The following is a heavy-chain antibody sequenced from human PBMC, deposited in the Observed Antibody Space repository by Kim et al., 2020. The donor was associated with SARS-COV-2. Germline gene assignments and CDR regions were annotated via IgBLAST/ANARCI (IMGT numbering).Heavy chain of an antibody. V-gene: IGHV3-23*01. D-gene: IGHD2-21*01. CDR2: IGPNGVIT. Sequence: GGSLRLSCAASGFSFSEHTMMWVRQAPGQGLECVSIIGPNGVITYYADSVKGRFTISRDNSQNTLSLHLNSLRAEDTAIFFCAREYCGRSVCPPYTFAMDVWGPGTAVTVSP. CDR1: GFSFSEHT. CDR3: AREYCGRSVCPPYTFAMDV. J-gene: IGHJ6*01.